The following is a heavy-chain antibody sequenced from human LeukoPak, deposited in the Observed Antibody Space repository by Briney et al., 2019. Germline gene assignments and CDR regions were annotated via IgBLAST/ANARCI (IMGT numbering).Heavy chain of an antibody. J-gene: IGHJ3*01. D-gene: IGHD6-13*01. CDR1: GGSISSYY. Sequence: SETLSLTCSVPGGSISSYYWSWIRQPAGKGLEWIGRIYFTGTTNYNPSLQSRVTMSVDTSKYQSSLELSSVTAADTAVYYCARGSSSSWYSFDFWGQGTVVTVSS. V-gene: IGHV4-4*07. CDR3: ARGSSSSWYSFDF. CDR2: IYFTGTT.